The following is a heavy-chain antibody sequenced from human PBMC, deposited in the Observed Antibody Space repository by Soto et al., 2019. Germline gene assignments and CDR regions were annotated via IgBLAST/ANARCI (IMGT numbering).Heavy chain of an antibody. CDR1: GFAFNNYG. Sequence: LRLSCTVSGFAFNNYGINWVRQAPGKGLEWVSSISKSDYTYYSDSVKGRFTISRDNAKNSVSLQMNTLRVEDTAVYYCAREDSIIIPAVSDIWGQGTLVTVSS. J-gene: IGHJ4*02. D-gene: IGHD2-2*01. CDR2: ISKSDYT. CDR3: AREDSIIIPAVSDI. V-gene: IGHV3-21*01.